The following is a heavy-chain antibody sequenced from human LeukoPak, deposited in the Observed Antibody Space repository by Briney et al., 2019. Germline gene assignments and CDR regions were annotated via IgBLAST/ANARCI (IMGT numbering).Heavy chain of an antibody. V-gene: IGHV1-46*01. J-gene: IGHJ5*02. CDR2: INPSGGST. D-gene: IGHD1-1*01. CDR1: GYTFTSYY. CDR3: ARAPQLERRSPYNWFDP. Sequence: ASVTVSCKASGYTFTSYYMHWVRQAPGQGLEWMGIINPSGGSTSYAQKFQGRVTITRDTSASTAYMELSSLRSEDTAVYYCARAPQLERRSPYNWFDPWGQGTLVTVSS.